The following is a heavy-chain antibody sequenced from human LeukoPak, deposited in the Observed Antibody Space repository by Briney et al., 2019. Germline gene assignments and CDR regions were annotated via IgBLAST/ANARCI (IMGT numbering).Heavy chain of an antibody. V-gene: IGHV1-8*01. CDR1: GYTFTSYD. Sequence: ASVKVSCKASGYTFTSYDINWVRQATGQGLVWMGWMNPNSGNTGYAQKFQGRVTMTRNTSISTAYMELSSLRSEDTAVYYCARGGRAATTGKKDWFDPWGQGTLVTVSS. CDR3: ARGGRAATTGKKDWFDP. CDR2: MNPNSGNT. J-gene: IGHJ5*02. D-gene: IGHD1-1*01.